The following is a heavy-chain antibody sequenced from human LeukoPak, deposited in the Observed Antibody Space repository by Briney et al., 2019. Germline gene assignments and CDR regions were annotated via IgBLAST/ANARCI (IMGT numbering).Heavy chain of an antibody. CDR2: IYYSASP. CDR3: ARGSSGWYSHDY. Sequence: CIRSIYYSASPYYNPSLKSRVTISVDTSKNQFSLKLSSVTAADTAVYYCARGSSGWYSHDYWGQGTLVTVSS. J-gene: IGHJ4*02. V-gene: IGHV4-39*01. D-gene: IGHD6-19*01.